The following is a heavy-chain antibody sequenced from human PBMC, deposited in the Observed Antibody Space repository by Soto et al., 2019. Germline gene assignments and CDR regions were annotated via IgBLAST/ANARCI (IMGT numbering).Heavy chain of an antibody. CDR2: ISYPGTT. CDR3: ARGGVMVTDNGPDP. D-gene: IGHD2-21*02. J-gene: IGHJ5*02. Sequence: SETLSLTCTVSNDSISNYYWNWIRQSPGKGLEWIGYISYPGTTNYNPSLKSRVAISLDTSKKQFSLTLSSVTAADTAVYFCARGGVMVTDNGPDPWGKGTLVTVPS. CDR1: NDSISNYY. V-gene: IGHV4-59*08.